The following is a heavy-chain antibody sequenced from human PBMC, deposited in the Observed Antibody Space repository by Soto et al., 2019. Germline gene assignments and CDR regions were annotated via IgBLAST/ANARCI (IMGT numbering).Heavy chain of an antibody. CDR2: IIPIFGTA. CDR1: GGTFSSYA. J-gene: IGHJ3*02. D-gene: IGHD5-18*01. Sequence: QVELVQSGAEVQKPGSSVKVSCKASGGTFSSYAISWVRQAPGQGLEWMGGIIPIFGTANYAQKFQGRVTITADESTSTAYMELSSLRCEDTAVYYCARLLTRGYSYGIMGDAFDILGQGTMVTVSS. V-gene: IGHV1-69*01. CDR3: ARLLTRGYSYGIMGDAFDI.